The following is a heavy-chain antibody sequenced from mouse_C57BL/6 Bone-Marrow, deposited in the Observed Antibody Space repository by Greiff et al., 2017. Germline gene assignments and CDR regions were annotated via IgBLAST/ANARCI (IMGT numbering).Heavy chain of an antibody. V-gene: IGHV3-6*01. Sequence: ESGPGLVKPSQSLSLTCSVTGYSITSGYYWNWIRQFPGNKLEWMGYISYDGSNNYNPSLKNRISITRDTSKNQFLLKLNSVTTEDTATYYCASNDYAWFAYWGQGTLVTVSA. CDR3: ASNDYAWFAY. CDR1: GYSITSGYY. D-gene: IGHD2-4*01. J-gene: IGHJ3*01. CDR2: ISYDGSN.